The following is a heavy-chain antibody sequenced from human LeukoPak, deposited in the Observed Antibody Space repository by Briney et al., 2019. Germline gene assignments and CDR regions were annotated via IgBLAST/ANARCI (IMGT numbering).Heavy chain of an antibody. V-gene: IGHV1-18*01. CDR2: ISAYNGNT. D-gene: IGHD6-19*01. J-gene: IGHJ4*02. Sequence: ASVKVSCKASGYTFTSYGISWVRQAPGQGLEWMGWISAYNGNTNYAQKLQGRVTMTTDTSTSTAYMELRSLRSDDTAVYYCAREHSSGWYKLSEYWGEGTLVTVSS. CDR3: AREHSSGWYKLSEY. CDR1: GYTFTSYG.